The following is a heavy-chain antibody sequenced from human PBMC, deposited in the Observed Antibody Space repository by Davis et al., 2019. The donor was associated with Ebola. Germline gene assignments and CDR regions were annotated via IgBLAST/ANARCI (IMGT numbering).Heavy chain of an antibody. V-gene: IGHV4-30-4*01. CDR3: ARLESVMGLDY. Sequence: LRLSCTVSGGSISSGDYYWSWIRQPPGKGLEWIGYIYYSGSTYYNPSLKSRVTISVDTSKNQFSLKLSSVTAADTAVYYCARLESVMGLDYWGQGTLVTVSS. CDR2: IYYSGST. D-gene: IGHD2-8*01. J-gene: IGHJ4*02. CDR1: GGSISSGDYY.